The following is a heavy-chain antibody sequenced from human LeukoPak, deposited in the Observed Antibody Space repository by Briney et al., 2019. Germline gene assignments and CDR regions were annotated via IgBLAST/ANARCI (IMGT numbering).Heavy chain of an antibody. V-gene: IGHV4-61*02. CDR2: IYTSGTT. Sequence: PSETLSLTCTVSGGSISSGSYFWSWIRQPAGKGLEWIGRIYTSGTTNYNPSLKSRVTISVDRSKNQFSLKLSSVTAADTAVYYCAKDLVVVVPAAMDLSYYYYYMDVWGKGTTVTVSS. CDR1: GGSISSGSYF. J-gene: IGHJ6*03. D-gene: IGHD2-2*01. CDR3: AKDLVVVVPAAMDLSYYYYYMDV.